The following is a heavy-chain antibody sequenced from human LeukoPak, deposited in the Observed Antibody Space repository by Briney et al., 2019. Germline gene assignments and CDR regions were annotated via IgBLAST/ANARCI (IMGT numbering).Heavy chain of an antibody. CDR1: GFTFSSYS. J-gene: IGHJ6*02. D-gene: IGHD2-2*01. Sequence: PGGSLRLSCAASGFTFSSYSMSWVRQAPGKGLEWVSVIYSGGSTYYADSVKGRFTISRDNSKNTLYLQMNSLRAEDTAVYYCARERGGYCSSTSCYYYGMDVWGQGTTVTVSS. CDR3: ARERGGYCSSTSCYYYGMDV. V-gene: IGHV3-66*01. CDR2: IYSGGST.